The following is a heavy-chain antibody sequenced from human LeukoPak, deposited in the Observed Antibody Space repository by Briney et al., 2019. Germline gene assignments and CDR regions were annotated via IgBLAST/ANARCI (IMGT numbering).Heavy chain of an antibody. CDR3: AKNRAWLRSYYFDY. J-gene: IGHJ4*02. CDR2: ISGSGGST. CDR1: GFTFSSYA. Sequence: GGSLRLSCAASGFTFSSYAMSWVRQAPGKGLEWVSAISGSGGSTYYADSVKGRFTISRDNSKNTLYLQVNSLRAEDTAVYYCAKNRAWLRSYYFDYWGQGTLVTVSS. D-gene: IGHD5-12*01. V-gene: IGHV3-23*01.